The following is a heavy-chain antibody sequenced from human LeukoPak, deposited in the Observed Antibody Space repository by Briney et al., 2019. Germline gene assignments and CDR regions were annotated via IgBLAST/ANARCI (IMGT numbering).Heavy chain of an antibody. D-gene: IGHD4-11*01. CDR2: ISRSGDAT. CDR3: ADSNYWYPVDY. CDR1: GFTFSSYA. Sequence: GESLRLSCAASGFTFSSYAMRWVRQVPGKGLEWVSSISRSGDATYYADSVQGRFTISRDNSKDTLYLHMSSLRAEDTAIYYCADSNYWYPVDYWGQGTLVTVSS. V-gene: IGHV3-23*01. J-gene: IGHJ4*02.